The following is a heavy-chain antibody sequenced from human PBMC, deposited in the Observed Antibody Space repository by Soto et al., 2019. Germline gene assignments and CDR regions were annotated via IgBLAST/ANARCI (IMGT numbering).Heavy chain of an antibody. D-gene: IGHD1-26*01. CDR1: GFSLSSNGVA. J-gene: IGHJ3*01. Sequence: QITLKEAGPTLVKPTQTLTLTCTFSGFSLSSNGVAVGWIRQPPGEALEWVALIYWDDDKRYRASLKTRLNITKNTSKNPVVITMTDMDPVDTATYYCAHAFGGTSWPNDAFDVWGQGTVVTVSS. CDR2: IYWDDDK. V-gene: IGHV2-5*02. CDR3: AHAFGGTSWPNDAFDV.